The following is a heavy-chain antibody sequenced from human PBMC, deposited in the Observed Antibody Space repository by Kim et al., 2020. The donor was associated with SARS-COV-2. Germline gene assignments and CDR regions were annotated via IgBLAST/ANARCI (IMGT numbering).Heavy chain of an antibody. CDR1: GVSFTKND. V-gene: IGHV3-23*01. CDR3: AGGGPSLDS. Sequence: GGSLRLSCVTSGVSFTKNDMSWVRQAPGKGLVWVSTIIRSGTNTYYADSVKGRFTISRDTSKSTLYLQMNSLTAEDTALYYCAGGGPSLDSWGPGTLGTVSS. J-gene: IGHJ4*02. CDR2: IIRSGTNT. D-gene: IGHD3-16*01.